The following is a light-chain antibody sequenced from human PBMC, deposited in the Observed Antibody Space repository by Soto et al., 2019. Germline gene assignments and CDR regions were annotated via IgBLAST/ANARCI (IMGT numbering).Light chain of an antibody. Sequence: EIVFTQSPVTLSLSPGERATLSCRASQSINNYLAWYQQKPGQAPRLLIYDASNGATGIPARFSGSGSGTDFTLTISSLEPEDFAVYYCQQRFNWQVTFGQGTRLEIK. V-gene: IGKV3-11*01. CDR3: QQRFNWQVT. J-gene: IGKJ5*01. CDR2: DAS. CDR1: QSINNY.